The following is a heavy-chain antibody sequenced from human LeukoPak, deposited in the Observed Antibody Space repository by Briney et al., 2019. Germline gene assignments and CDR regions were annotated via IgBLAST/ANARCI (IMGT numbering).Heavy chain of an antibody. D-gene: IGHD3-22*01. CDR1: SYTFTSYG. CDR2: ISAYNGNT. CDR3: ARGGDMRVVGAFDI. V-gene: IGHV1-18*01. Sequence: ASVKVSCKASSYTFTSYGINWVRQAPGQGREGVGWISAYNGNTNYAQKLQGRVTMTRDTSTSTVYMELRSLRSDDTALYYCARGGDMRVVGAFDIWGQGTMVTVSS. J-gene: IGHJ3*02.